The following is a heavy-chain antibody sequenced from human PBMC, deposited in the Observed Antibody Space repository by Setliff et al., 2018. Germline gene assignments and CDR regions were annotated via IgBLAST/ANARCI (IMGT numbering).Heavy chain of an antibody. Sequence: GGSLRLSCVASGFTFSRYWMTWVRQAPGKGLEWVANIKEDGSEKYYVDSVKGRFTMSRDNAKNSLYLQMNSLRVEDTAVYYCARRHVDTAMVIYYYGMDVWGQGTTVTVSS. D-gene: IGHD5-18*01. V-gene: IGHV3-7*01. CDR3: ARRHVDTAMVIYYYGMDV. CDR2: IKEDGSEK. CDR1: GFTFSRYW. J-gene: IGHJ6*02.